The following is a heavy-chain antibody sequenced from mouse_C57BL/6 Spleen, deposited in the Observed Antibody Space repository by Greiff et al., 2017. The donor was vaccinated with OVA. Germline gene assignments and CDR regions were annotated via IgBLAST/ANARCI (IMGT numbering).Heavy chain of an antibody. D-gene: IGHD2-4*01. CDR1: GYTFNEYT. Sequence: QVQLQQSGAELVKPGASVKLSCKASGYTFNEYTIHWVKQRSGQGLEWIGWFYPGSGSIKYNEKFKDKATLTAAKSTSTNYMKMSRLTSENSAVYFCARHEDDCLSRAWFSYWGQGTLVTVSA. J-gene: IGHJ3*01. CDR3: ARHEDDCLSRAWFSY. V-gene: IGHV1-62-2*01. CDR2: FYPGSGSI.